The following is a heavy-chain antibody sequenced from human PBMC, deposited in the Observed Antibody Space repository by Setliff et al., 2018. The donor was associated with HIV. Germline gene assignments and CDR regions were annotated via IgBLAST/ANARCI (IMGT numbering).Heavy chain of an antibody. V-gene: IGHV1-18*01. D-gene: IGHD3-22*01. CDR2: ISPNNGAT. Sequence: ASVKVSCKASGYTFTSYGISWVRQAPGQGLEWMGWISPNNGATKISQKFRGRVTMTRDTSINTAYLEFSRLRSEDTAMYYCATIRAYYYDSSGQEYFQYWGHGTLVTVSS. CDR3: ATIRAYYYDSSGQEYFQY. CDR1: GYTFTSYG. J-gene: IGHJ1*01.